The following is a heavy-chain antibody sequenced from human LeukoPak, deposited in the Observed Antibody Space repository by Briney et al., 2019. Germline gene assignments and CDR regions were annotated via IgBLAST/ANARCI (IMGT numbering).Heavy chain of an antibody. D-gene: IGHD3-10*01. CDR2: ISAYNGNT. V-gene: IGHV1-18*01. CDR3: ARGSAVRGVIVLDY. CDR1: GYTFSSYD. Sequence: ASVKVSCKASGYTFSSYDISWVRQAPGQGLEWMGWISAYNGNTNYAQKLQGRVTMTTDTSTSTAYMELRSLRSDDAAVYYCARGSAVRGVIVLDYWGQGTLVTVSS. J-gene: IGHJ4*02.